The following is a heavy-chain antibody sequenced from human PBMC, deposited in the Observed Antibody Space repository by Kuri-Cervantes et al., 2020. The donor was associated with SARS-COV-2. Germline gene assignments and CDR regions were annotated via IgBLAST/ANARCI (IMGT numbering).Heavy chain of an antibody. D-gene: IGHD3-3*01. V-gene: IGHV3-74*01. CDR2: TDSDGTST. Sequence: GGSLRLSCAASGFTFSSYWMHWVRQAPGKGLVWVSRTDSDGTSTTYADSVKGRFTISRDNAKNTLYLQMNSLRAEDTAVYYCARGRTIFGVTNDAFDIWGQGTMVTVSS. J-gene: IGHJ3*02. CDR1: GFTFSSYW. CDR3: ARGRTIFGVTNDAFDI.